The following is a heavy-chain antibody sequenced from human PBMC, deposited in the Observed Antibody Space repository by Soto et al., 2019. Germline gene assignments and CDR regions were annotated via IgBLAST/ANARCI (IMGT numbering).Heavy chain of an antibody. V-gene: IGHV4-59*02. CDR2: IFYRATI. J-gene: IGHJ4*02. Sequence: QVQLQESGPGLVKPSETLSLSCTVSGGSVSSDYWSWIRQPPGKGLEWIGFIFYRATINYNPSLQSRVTISVDTSKNHFSLRLRSVTAADTAIYYCARANEAYGIFDFWGQGTLVTVSS. CDR3: ARANEAYGIFDF. CDR1: GGSVSSDY. D-gene: IGHD3-16*01.